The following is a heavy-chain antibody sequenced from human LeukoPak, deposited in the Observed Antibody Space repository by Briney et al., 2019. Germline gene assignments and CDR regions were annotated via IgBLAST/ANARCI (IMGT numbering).Heavy chain of an antibody. CDR2: IYISGST. D-gene: IGHD2-2*02. V-gene: IGHV4-4*08. CDR3: ARGYCSSTSCYRGVGYYYYMDV. Sequence: SETLSLTCTVSGGSISSDYYSWIWHPPRPGLGLIWYIYISGSTNYNPSHKSRVTISVDTSKHKFSLKMSSVTAADTAVYYCARGYCSSTSCYRGVGYYYYMDVWGKGTTVTVSS. CDR1: GGSISSDY. J-gene: IGHJ6*03.